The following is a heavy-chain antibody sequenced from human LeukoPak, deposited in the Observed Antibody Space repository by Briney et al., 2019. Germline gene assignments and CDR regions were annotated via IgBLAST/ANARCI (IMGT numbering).Heavy chain of an antibody. CDR2: INQDASHK. Sequence: GGSLRLSCAASGFTFTNYWMSWVRQFPGKGLEWVANINQDASHKYYVDSVRGRFIISRDNARNSLYLEMNSLRAEDTAVYFCXXXXXDNSGYLVPFDSWGQGTPVTVSS. CDR1: GFTFTNYW. J-gene: IGHJ4*02. CDR3: XXXXXDNSGYLVPFDS. V-gene: IGHV3-7*01. D-gene: IGHD3-22*01.